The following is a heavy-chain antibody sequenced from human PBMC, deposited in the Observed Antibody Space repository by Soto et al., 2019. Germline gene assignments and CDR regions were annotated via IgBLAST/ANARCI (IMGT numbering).Heavy chain of an antibody. CDR1: GYTFTSYG. CDR2: ISAYNGNT. V-gene: IGHV1-18*01. D-gene: IGHD3-22*01. J-gene: IGHJ3*02. Sequence: GASVKVSCKASGYTFTSYGISWVRQAPGQGLEWMGWISAYNGNTNYAQKLQGRVTMTTDTSTSTAYMELRSLRSDDTAVYYCARDSLITMIVVVIHRTPFDIWGQGTMVTVSS. CDR3: ARDSLITMIVVVIHRTPFDI.